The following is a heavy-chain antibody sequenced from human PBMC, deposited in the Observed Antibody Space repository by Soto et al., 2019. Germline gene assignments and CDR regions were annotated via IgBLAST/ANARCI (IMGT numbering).Heavy chain of an antibody. V-gene: IGHV3-72*01. J-gene: IGHJ4*02. CDR1: GFTFSDYH. CDR2: ARNDPRARTT. CDR3: VSSLQY. Sequence: EMQLVESGGGLVQPGGSLRLSCAASGFTFSDYHMEWVRQAPGKGREWIGRARNDPRARTTQHAASVRGRFTTTRDDSKNSLYLQMNSLKTEDTAVYYCVSSLQYWGQGTLVTVSS.